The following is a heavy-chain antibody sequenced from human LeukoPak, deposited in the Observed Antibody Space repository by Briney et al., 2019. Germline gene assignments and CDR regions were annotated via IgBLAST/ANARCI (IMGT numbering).Heavy chain of an antibody. CDR1: GGSFSGYY. D-gene: IGHD2-15*01. J-gene: IGHJ4*02. Sequence: PSETLSLTCAVYGGSFSGYYWSWIRQPPGKGLEWIGEIDHSGSTNYNPSLKSRVTISVDTSKNQFSLKLSSVTAADTAVYYCARGECSGGSCYAFSYYFDYWGQGTLVTVSS. V-gene: IGHV4-34*01. CDR2: IDHSGST. CDR3: ARGECSGGSCYAFSYYFDY.